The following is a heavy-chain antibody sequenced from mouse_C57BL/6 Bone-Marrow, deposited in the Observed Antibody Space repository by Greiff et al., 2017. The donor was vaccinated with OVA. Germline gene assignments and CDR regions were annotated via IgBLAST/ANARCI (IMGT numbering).Heavy chain of an antibody. V-gene: IGHV1-59*01. CDR3: ASPTLSY. Sequence: QVQLQQPGAELVRPGTSVKLSCKASGYTFTSYWMHWVKQRPGQGLEWIGVIDPSDSYTNYNQKFKGKATLTVATSSSTAYMQLSSLTSEDSAVYYCASPTLSYWGQGTTLTVSS. CDR2: IDPSDSYT. J-gene: IGHJ2*01. CDR1: GYTFTSYW. D-gene: IGHD5-5*01.